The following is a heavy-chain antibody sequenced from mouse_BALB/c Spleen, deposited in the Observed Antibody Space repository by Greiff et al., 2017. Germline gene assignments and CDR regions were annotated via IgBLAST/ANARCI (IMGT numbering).Heavy chain of an antibody. CDR1: GFTFSSYG. D-gene: IGHD2-4*01. CDR3: ASSMITTTAWFAY. CDR2: INSNGGST. Sequence: DVQLVESGGGLVQPGGSLKLSCAASGFTFSSYGMSWVRQTPDKRLELVATINSNGGSTYYPDSVKGRFTISRDNAKNTLYLQMSSLKSEDTAMYYCASSMITTTAWFAYWGQGTLVTVSA. V-gene: IGHV5-6-3*01. J-gene: IGHJ3*01.